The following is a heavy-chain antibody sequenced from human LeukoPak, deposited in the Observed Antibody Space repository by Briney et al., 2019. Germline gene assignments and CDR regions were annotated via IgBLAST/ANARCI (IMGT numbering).Heavy chain of an antibody. CDR1: GGSIGRYY. D-gene: IGHD5-18*01. CDR3: ARENDRYGRIDY. CDR2: VSYSGST. Sequence: SETLSLTCTVSGGSIGRYYWSWVRQPPGKGLEWIGYVSYSGSTDYNPSLKSRVIISIDTAKTQFSLRLSSVTAADTAVYYCARENDRYGRIDYWGQGIQVTVSS. J-gene: IGHJ4*02. V-gene: IGHV4-59*01.